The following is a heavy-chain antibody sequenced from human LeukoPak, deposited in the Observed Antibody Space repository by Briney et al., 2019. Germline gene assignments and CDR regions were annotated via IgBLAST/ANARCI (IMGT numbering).Heavy chain of an antibody. CDR1: GGSISSYY. J-gene: IGHJ2*01. Sequence: PSETLSLTCTVSGGSISSYYWSWIRQPPGKGLEWIGYIYYSGSTNYNPSLKSRVTISVDTSKNQFSLKLSSVAAADTAVYYCARDPRGSSRYWYFDLWGRGTLVTVSS. CDR3: ARDPRGSSRYWYFDL. D-gene: IGHD2-2*01. CDR2: IYYSGST. V-gene: IGHV4-59*01.